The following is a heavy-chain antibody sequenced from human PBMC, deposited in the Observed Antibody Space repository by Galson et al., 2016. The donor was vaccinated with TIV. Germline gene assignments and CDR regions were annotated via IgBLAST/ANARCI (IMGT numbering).Heavy chain of an antibody. CDR3: AKSDTIFGVVIGYDALDM. CDR2: ISWNRGSV. V-gene: IGHV3-9*01. Sequence: SLRLSCAASGFAFDDYAMYWVRQVPGKGLEWVSGISWNRGSVGYGDSVKGRFSISRDNAKNSLYLQMNSLRAEDTALYYCAKSDTIFGVVIGYDALDMWGQGTMVTVSS. CDR1: GFAFDDYA. J-gene: IGHJ3*02. D-gene: IGHD3-3*01.